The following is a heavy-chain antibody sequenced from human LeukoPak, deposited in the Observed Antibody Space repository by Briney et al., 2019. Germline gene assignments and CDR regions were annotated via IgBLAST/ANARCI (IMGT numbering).Heavy chain of an antibody. J-gene: IGHJ6*02. CDR2: INAGNGNT. CDR3: ARPHYTVTTENDPSYYYYYGMDV. CDR1: GYTFTSYA. Sequence: GASVKVSCKASGYTFTSYAMHWVRQAPGQRLEWMGWINAGNGNTKYSQKFQGRVTITRDTSASTAYMELSSLRSEDTAVYYCARPHYTVTTENDPSYYYYYGMDVWGQGTTVTVSS. V-gene: IGHV1-3*01. D-gene: IGHD4-17*01.